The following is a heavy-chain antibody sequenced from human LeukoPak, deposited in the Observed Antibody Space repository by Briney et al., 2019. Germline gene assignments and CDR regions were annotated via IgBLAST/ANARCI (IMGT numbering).Heavy chain of an antibody. D-gene: IGHD5-12*01. J-gene: IGHJ5*02. V-gene: IGHV1-18*01. Sequence: ASVKVSCKASGYTFTSYGVSWVRQAPGQGLEWMGWISAYNGNTNYAQKLQGRVTMTTDTSTSTAYMELRSLRSDDTAVCYCARALRGGDIGAFDPWGQGTLVTVSS. CDR1: GYTFTSYG. CDR2: ISAYNGNT. CDR3: ARALRGGDIGAFDP.